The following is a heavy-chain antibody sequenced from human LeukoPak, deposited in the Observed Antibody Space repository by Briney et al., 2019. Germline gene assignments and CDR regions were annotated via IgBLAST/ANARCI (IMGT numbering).Heavy chain of an antibody. D-gene: IGHD6-6*01. Sequence: GRSLRLSCAASGFTFDGYAMHWVRQAPGKGLEWVSGISWNSGSIGYADSVKGRFTIPRDNAKNSLYLQMNSLRAEDMALYYCAKSGSSSMDYFDYWGQGTLVTVSS. CDR1: GFTFDGYA. V-gene: IGHV3-9*03. CDR3: AKSGSSSMDYFDY. J-gene: IGHJ4*02. CDR2: ISWNSGSI.